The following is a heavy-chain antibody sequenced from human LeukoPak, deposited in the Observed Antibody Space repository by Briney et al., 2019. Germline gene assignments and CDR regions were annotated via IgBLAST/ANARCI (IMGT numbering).Heavy chain of an antibody. CDR3: ARDHYYYESSGYYGGDY. CDR2: INWNGGST. CDR1: GFTFSSYA. Sequence: AGGSLRLSCAASGFTFSSYAMSWVRQAPGKGLEWVSNINWNGGSTGYADSVAGRFSISRDNAKNSLYLQMNSLRAEDTALYYCARDHYYYESSGYYGGDYWGQGTLVTVSS. V-gene: IGHV3-20*04. D-gene: IGHD3-22*01. J-gene: IGHJ4*02.